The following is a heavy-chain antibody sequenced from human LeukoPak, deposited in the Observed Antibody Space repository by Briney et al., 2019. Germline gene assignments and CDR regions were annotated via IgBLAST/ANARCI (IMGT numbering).Heavy chain of an antibody. CDR3: AADDFYGSGALGFDL. D-gene: IGHD3-10*01. J-gene: IGHJ2*01. Sequence: GASVKVSCKASGYTFTSYGISWVRQAPGQGLEWMGWISAYNGNTNYAQKFQERVTITRDMSTSTAYMELSSLRSEDTAVYYCAADDFYGSGALGFDLWGRGTLVTVSS. CDR1: GYTFTSYG. CDR2: ISAYNGNT. V-gene: IGHV1-18*01.